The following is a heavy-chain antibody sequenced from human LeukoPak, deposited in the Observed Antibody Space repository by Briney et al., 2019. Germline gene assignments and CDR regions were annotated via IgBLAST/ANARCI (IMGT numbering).Heavy chain of an antibody. Sequence: SETLSLTCTVSGGSISSSSYYWGWSRQPPGKGLEWIGSIYYSGSTYYNPSLKSRVTISVDTSKNQFSLKLSSVTAADTAVYYCATQLYSSSWGYWFDPWGQGTLVTVSS. J-gene: IGHJ5*02. CDR2: IYYSGST. V-gene: IGHV4-39*01. D-gene: IGHD6-6*01. CDR1: GGSISSSSYY. CDR3: ATQLYSSSWGYWFDP.